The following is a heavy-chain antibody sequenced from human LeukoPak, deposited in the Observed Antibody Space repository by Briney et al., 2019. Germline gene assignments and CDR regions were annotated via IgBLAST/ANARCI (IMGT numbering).Heavy chain of an antibody. CDR3: ARHAQYYYDSSGYSDAFDI. V-gene: IGHV4-59*08. Sequence: SETLSLTCTVSGGSISSYYWSWIRQPPGKGLEWIGYIYYSGSTNYNPSLKSRVTISVDTSKNQFSLKLSSVTAADTAVYYCARHAQYYYDSSGYSDAFDIWGQGTMVTVSS. CDR2: IYYSGST. J-gene: IGHJ3*02. D-gene: IGHD3-22*01. CDR1: GGSISSYY.